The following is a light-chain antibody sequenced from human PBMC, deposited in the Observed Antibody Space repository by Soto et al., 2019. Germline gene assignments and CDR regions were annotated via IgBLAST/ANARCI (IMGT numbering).Light chain of an antibody. V-gene: IGKV1-9*01. CDR1: QALSNY. Sequence: DIQMTQSPSSLSASVGDRVTITCRASQALSNYLAWYQQRPGKPPDLLIYSASTLQSGVPSRFGGSGSATEFSLTIRALQPEDFATYYCQQLSRYPLTFGGGTKVDIK. CDR2: SAS. CDR3: QQLSRYPLT. J-gene: IGKJ4*01.